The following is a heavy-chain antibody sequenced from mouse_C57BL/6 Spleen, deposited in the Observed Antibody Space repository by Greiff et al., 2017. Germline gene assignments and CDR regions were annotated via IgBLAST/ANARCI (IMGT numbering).Heavy chain of an antibody. V-gene: IGHV1-55*01. Sequence: QVQLQQPGAELVKPGASVKMSCKASGYTFTSYWITWVKQRPGQGLEWIGDIYPGSGSTNYNEKFKSKATLTVDTSSSTAYRQLSSLTSEDSAVYYWARGGTWYFDVWGTGTTVTVSS. CDR2: IYPGSGST. J-gene: IGHJ1*03. CDR3: ARGGTWYFDV. CDR1: GYTFTSYW. D-gene: IGHD3-3*01.